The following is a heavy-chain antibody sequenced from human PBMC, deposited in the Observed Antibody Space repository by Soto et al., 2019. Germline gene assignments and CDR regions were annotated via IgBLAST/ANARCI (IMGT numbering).Heavy chain of an antibody. CDR1: GGSISSGGSY. CDR2: IYYSGST. J-gene: IGHJ4*02. V-gene: IGHV4-31*03. Sequence: SETLSLTCTVSGGSISSGGSYWSWIRQHPGKGLEWIGYIYYSGSTYYNPSLKSRVTISVDTSKNQFSLKLSSVTAADTAVYYCARDQDSSGYVFDYWGQGTLVTVSS. D-gene: IGHD3-22*01. CDR3: ARDQDSSGYVFDY.